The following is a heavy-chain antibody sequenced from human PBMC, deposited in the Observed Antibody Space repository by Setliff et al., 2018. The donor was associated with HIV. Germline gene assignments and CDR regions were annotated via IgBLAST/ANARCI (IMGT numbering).Heavy chain of an antibody. CDR1: GFTFSSYE. D-gene: IGHD6-13*01. Sequence: GGSLRLSCAASGFTFSSYEMNWVRQAPGKGLEWVSYISSSGSTTYYADSVKGRFTISRDNTKNTLYLQMNSLRGEDTAVYYCATLSSNWHLDYWGQGTLVTVSS. CDR3: ATLSSNWHLDY. V-gene: IGHV3-48*03. J-gene: IGHJ4*02. CDR2: ISSSGSTT.